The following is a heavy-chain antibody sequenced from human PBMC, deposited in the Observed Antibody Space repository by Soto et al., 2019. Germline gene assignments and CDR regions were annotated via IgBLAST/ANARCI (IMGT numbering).Heavy chain of an antibody. D-gene: IGHD3-9*01. CDR2: VYWDDDK. J-gene: IGHJ4*02. CDR1: GFSLSTSEVG. CDR3: AHRFDRYYINS. Sequence: QITLKESGPTLVKPTQTLTLTCTFSGFSLSTSEVGVGWFRRPPGKALEWLALVYWDDDKRYSPSLKSRLNITKDTSKNTMVLKMTNMDPVDTDTDFSAHRFDRYYINSSGQGTLVTVSS. V-gene: IGHV2-5*02.